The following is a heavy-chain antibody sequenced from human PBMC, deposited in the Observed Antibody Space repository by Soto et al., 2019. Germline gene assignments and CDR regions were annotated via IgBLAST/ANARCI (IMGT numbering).Heavy chain of an antibody. Sequence: EVQLLESGGGLVQPGGSLRLSCATSGFTFSSYAMSWVRQAPGKGLEWVSAISGSGGSTYYADSVKGRFTISRDNSKNTLYLQMNSLRAEDTAVYYCAKNPYLGQTYYYDSSGYRDYWGQGTLVTVSS. CDR3: AKNPYLGQTYYYDSSGYRDY. V-gene: IGHV3-23*01. CDR2: ISGSGGST. J-gene: IGHJ4*02. D-gene: IGHD3-22*01. CDR1: GFTFSSYA.